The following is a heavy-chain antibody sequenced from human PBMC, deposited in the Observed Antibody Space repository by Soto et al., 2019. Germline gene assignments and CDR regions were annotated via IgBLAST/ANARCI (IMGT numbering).Heavy chain of an antibody. V-gene: IGHV1-69*01. Sequence: QVQLVQSGAEVKKPGSSVKVSCKASGGTFSSYAISWVRQAPGQGLEWMGGIIPIFGTANYAQKFQGRVTITADESTSTAYMELSSLRSEDTAVYYCAKDYGRFMVRAAGMDVWGQGTTVTVSS. J-gene: IGHJ6*02. CDR1: GGTFSSYA. CDR3: AKDYGRFMVRAAGMDV. D-gene: IGHD3-10*01. CDR2: IIPIFGTA.